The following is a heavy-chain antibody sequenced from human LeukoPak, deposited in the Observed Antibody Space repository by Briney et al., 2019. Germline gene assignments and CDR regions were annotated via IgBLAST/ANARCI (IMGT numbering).Heavy chain of an antibody. V-gene: IGHV3-23*01. D-gene: IGHD2-21*01. CDR3: AKPRNVVPAANYFDH. CDR1: GFTFSSYW. Sequence: GGSLRLSCAASGFTFSSYWMHWVRQAPGKGLEWVSGISGGGDGTYYADSVKGRFTISRDNSKNTLYLQMNSLRAEDTAVYYCAKPRNVVPAANYFDHWGQGTLVTVSS. J-gene: IGHJ4*02. CDR2: ISGGGDGT.